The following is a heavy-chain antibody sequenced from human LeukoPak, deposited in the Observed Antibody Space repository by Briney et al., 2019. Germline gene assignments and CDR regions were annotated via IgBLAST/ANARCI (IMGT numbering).Heavy chain of an antibody. Sequence: SETLSLTCTVSGGSISSYYWSWIRQPPGKGLEWIGEINHSGSTNYNPSLKSRVTISVDTSKNQFSLKLSSVTAADTAVYYCARGRLGYYDFWSGYYYFDYWGQGTLVTVSS. CDR1: GGSISSYY. V-gene: IGHV4-34*01. J-gene: IGHJ4*02. CDR2: INHSGST. CDR3: ARGRLGYYDFWSGYYYFDY. D-gene: IGHD3-3*01.